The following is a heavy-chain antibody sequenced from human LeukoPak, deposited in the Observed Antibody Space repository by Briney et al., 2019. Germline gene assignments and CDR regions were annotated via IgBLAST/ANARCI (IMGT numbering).Heavy chain of an antibody. V-gene: IGHV3-74*01. J-gene: IGHJ5*01. CDR2: INIDGSIT. Sequence: GGSLRLSCAASGFTFSNYWMHWVRQAPGKGLEWLARINIDGSITNYADSVKGRFTISRDNAESALYLQMNSLRAEDTAVYYCARLITWFDSCGRGALVTVSS. CDR3: ARLITWFDS. CDR1: GFTFSNYW.